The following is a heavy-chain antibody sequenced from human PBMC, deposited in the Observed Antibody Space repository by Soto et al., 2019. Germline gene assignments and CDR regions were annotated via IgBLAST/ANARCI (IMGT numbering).Heavy chain of an antibody. CDR2: INHSGST. CDR1: GGSFSGYY. D-gene: IGHD3-10*01. CDR3: ARGSLLWFGESVPWGYYGMDV. Sequence: ASETLSLTCAVYGGSFSGYYWSWIRQPPGKGLEWIGEINHSGSTNYNPSLKSRVTISVDTSKNQFSLKLSSVTAADTAVYYCARGSLLWFGESVPWGYYGMDVWGQGTTVTVSS. J-gene: IGHJ6*02. V-gene: IGHV4-34*01.